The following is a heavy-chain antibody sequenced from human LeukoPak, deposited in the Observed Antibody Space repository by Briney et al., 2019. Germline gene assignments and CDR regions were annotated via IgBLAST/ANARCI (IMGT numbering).Heavy chain of an antibody. D-gene: IGHD2-15*01. V-gene: IGHV3-33*01. CDR2: IWYDGSNK. Sequence: GGTLRLSFAASGFTFSSYGMHWVRQAPGKGLEWGAIIWYDGSNKYYADSVKGRFTISRDNSKNTLYLPMNSLSAEDTAVYYCARAPQRFYCSGGSCYSGQFAYWGQGKLVTVSS. J-gene: IGHJ4*02. CDR3: ARAPQRFYCSGGSCYSGQFAY. CDR1: GFTFSSYG.